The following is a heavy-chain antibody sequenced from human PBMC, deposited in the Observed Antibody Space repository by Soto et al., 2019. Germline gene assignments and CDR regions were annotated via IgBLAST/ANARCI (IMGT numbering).Heavy chain of an antibody. J-gene: IGHJ6*02. Sequence: SVKVSCKASGGTFSSYAISWVRQAPGQGLEWMGGIIPIFGTANYAQKFQGRVTITADESTSTAYMELSSLRSEDTVVYYCARERRSSSGYYYYYGMDVWGQGTTVTVSS. CDR1: GGTFSSYA. D-gene: IGHD3-22*01. V-gene: IGHV1-69*13. CDR2: IIPIFGTA. CDR3: ARERRSSSGYYYYYGMDV.